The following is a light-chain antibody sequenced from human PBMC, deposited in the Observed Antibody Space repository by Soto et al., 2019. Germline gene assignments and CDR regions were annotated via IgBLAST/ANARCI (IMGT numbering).Light chain of an antibody. V-gene: IGLV2-14*03. CDR3: CSYSTTSAIV. CDR1: SADIGAFNY. CDR2: DVS. Sequence: QSALTQPASVSGSPGQSITISCAGTSADIGAFNYVSWYQHHPDKAPKLLIYDVSARPSGVSTRFSASKSANTASLTISGLQADDEADYYCCSYSTTSAIVFGGGTKVTVL. J-gene: IGLJ2*01.